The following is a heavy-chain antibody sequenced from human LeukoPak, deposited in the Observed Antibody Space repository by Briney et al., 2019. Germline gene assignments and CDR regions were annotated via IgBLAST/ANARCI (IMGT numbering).Heavy chain of an antibody. J-gene: IGHJ5*02. D-gene: IGHD2-2*01. CDR1: GYIFINYD. Sequence: GASVNISSKASGYIFINYDINWVRPAAGQGLEWLGWMSPKTGNSGYAQRFQGRVTMTSDTSTDTAYMELSNLRSDDTAVYYCARKTCSSTSCLHPWGQGTLVTVSS. CDR2: MSPKTGNS. CDR3: ARKTCSSTSCLHP. V-gene: IGHV1-8*01.